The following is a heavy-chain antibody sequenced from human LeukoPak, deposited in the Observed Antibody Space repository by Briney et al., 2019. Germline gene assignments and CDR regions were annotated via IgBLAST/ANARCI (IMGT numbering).Heavy chain of an antibody. CDR2: INHSGST. Sequence: SETLSLTCGVSGGSFSGYSWSWLRQPPGKGLEWIGQINHSGSTNYNPSLKSRVTISVDASKYQFSLNLSSATAADTAVYYCARNYEWFTDYWGQGTLVTVSS. D-gene: IGHD3-3*01. V-gene: IGHV4-34*01. J-gene: IGHJ4*02. CDR1: GGSFSGYS. CDR3: ARNYEWFTDY.